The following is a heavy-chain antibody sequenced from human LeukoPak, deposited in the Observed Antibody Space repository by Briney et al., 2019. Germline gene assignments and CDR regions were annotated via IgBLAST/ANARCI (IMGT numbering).Heavy chain of an antibody. J-gene: IGHJ5*02. D-gene: IGHD3-22*01. CDR1: GYTFFDNY. V-gene: IGHV1-18*04. CDR2: ISAYNGNT. Sequence: ASVKVSCKASGYTFFDNYIHWVRQAPGQGLEWMGWISAYNGNTNYAQKLQGRVTMTTDTSTSTAYMELRSLRSDDTAVYYCARNFDYDSRGYYGVRGFDPWGQGTLVTVSS. CDR3: ARNFDYDSRGYYGVRGFDP.